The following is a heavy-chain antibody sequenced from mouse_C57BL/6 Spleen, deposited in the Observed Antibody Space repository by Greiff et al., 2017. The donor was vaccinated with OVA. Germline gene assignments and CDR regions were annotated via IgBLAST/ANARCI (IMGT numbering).Heavy chain of an antibody. Sequence: EVKVVESEGGLVQPGSSMKLSCTASGFTFSDYYMAWVRQVPEKGLEWVANINYDGSSTYYLDSLKSRFIISRDNAKNILYLQMSSLKSEDTATYYCARDRSSGYVEAMDYWGQGTSVTVSS. D-gene: IGHD3-2*02. J-gene: IGHJ4*01. V-gene: IGHV5-16*01. CDR3: ARDRSSGYVEAMDY. CDR1: GFTFSDYY. CDR2: INYDGSST.